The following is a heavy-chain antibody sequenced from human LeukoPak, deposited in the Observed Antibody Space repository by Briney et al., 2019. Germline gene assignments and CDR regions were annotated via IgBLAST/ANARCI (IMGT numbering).Heavy chain of an antibody. Sequence: PSQTLSLTCAISGDSVSSNSAAWNWIRQSPSRGLEWLGRTYYRSQWFSDYAVSVKSRITINADTSKNQFSLQLNSVTPEDTAVYYCASIKRGIVGGSDAFDIWGQGTMVTVSS. CDR2: TYYRSQWFS. V-gene: IGHV6-1*01. CDR3: ASIKRGIVGGSDAFDI. J-gene: IGHJ3*02. CDR1: GDSVSSNSAA. D-gene: IGHD1-26*01.